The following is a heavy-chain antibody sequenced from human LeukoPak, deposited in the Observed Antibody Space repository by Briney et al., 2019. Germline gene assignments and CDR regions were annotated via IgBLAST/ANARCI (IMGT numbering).Heavy chain of an antibody. D-gene: IGHD6-19*01. CDR1: GFTFSSYS. CDR3: AKDKKQWLVPYFDY. CDR2: ISSSSSYI. J-gene: IGHJ4*02. Sequence: GGSLRLSCAASGFTFSSYSMNWVRQAPGKGLEWVSSISSSSSYIYYADSVKGRFTISRDNSKNTLFLQMNSLRAEDTAVYYCAKDKKQWLVPYFDYWGQGTLVTVSS. V-gene: IGHV3-21*04.